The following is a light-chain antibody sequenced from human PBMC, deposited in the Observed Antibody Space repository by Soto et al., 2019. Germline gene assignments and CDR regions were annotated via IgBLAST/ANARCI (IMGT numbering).Light chain of an antibody. V-gene: IGLV2-23*01. J-gene: IGLJ1*01. CDR2: EGS. CDR1: SSDVGSYNL. Sequence: QSVLTQPASVSGSPGQSITISCTGTSSDVGSYNLVSWYQQHPGKAPKLMIYEGSKRPSGVSNRFSGSKSGNTASLTISGLQAEDEDDYYCCSYAGSSTYVFGTGTKVPVL. CDR3: CSYAGSSTYV.